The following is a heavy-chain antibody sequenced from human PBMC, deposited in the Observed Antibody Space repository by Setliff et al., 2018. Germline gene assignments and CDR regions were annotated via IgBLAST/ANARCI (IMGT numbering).Heavy chain of an antibody. Sequence: SETLSLTCTVSGGSISSGGYYWSWIRQHPGKGLEWIGYIYYSGSTYYNPSLKSRVTISVDTSKNQFSLKLSSVTAADTAVYYCARLLAGTGGFFYYGVDVWGQGTTVTVS. CDR2: IYYSGST. V-gene: IGHV4-31*03. CDR3: ARLLAGTGGFFYYGVDV. J-gene: IGHJ6*02. CDR1: GGSISSGGYY. D-gene: IGHD6-19*01.